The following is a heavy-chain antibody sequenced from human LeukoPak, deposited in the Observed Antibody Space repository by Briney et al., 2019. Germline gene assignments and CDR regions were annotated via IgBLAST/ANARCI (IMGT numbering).Heavy chain of an antibody. Sequence: GGSLRLPCAASGFTFDDYAMHWVRQAPGKGLEWVSGNSWNSGSIGYADSVKGRFTISRDNAKNSLYLQMNSLRAEDTALYYCAKDGQWLLRAYYFDYWGQGTLVTVSS. CDR2: NSWNSGSI. CDR1: GFTFDDYA. V-gene: IGHV3-9*01. J-gene: IGHJ4*02. CDR3: AKDGQWLLRAYYFDY. D-gene: IGHD3-22*01.